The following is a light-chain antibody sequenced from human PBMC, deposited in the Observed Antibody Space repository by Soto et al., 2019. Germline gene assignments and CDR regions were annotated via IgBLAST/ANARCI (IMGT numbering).Light chain of an antibody. CDR3: QQYTNTNNPWM. Sequence: DIQMTQSPSTLSASVGDRVTITCRASRSISDWLAWYQQRPGKAPEHLIFDASSLKSGVPSRFSGSGSGTEFTLIISGLQPDDAATYYCQQYTNTNNPWMFGQGTKVDIK. CDR2: DAS. J-gene: IGKJ1*01. V-gene: IGKV1-5*01. CDR1: RSISDW.